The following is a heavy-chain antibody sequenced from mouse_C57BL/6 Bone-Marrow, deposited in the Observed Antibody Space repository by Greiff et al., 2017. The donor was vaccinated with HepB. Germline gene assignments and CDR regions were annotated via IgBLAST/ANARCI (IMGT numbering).Heavy chain of an antibody. J-gene: IGHJ4*01. V-gene: IGHV1-52*01. CDR1: GYTFTSYW. Sequence: QVQLQQPGAELVRPGSSVKLSCKASGYTFTSYWMHWVKQRPIQGLEWIGNSDPSDSETHYNQKFKDKATLTVDKSSSTAYMQLSSLTSEDSAVYYCARWGYDTFNYAMDYWGQGTSVTVSS. CDR2: SDPSDSET. CDR3: ARWGYDTFNYAMDY. D-gene: IGHD2-2*01.